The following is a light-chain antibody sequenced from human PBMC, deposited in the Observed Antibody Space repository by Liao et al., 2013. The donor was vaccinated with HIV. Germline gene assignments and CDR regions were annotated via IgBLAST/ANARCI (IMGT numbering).Light chain of an antibody. Sequence: SYELTQPPSVSVSPGQTARIACSGDALPNQYAYWYQQKPGQAPVLVISKDSDRPSGIPERFSGSSSGTTVTLTISGVQAEDEADYYCQSTDTSGTYGVFGGGTKLTVL. J-gene: IGLJ2*01. CDR3: QSTDTSGTYGV. CDR2: KDS. CDR1: ALPNQY. V-gene: IGLV3-25*03.